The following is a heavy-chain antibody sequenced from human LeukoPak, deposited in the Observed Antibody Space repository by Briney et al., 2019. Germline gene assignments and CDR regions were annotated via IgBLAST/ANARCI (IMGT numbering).Heavy chain of an antibody. CDR3: ARDLAVLQQWLIFDY. CDR1: GFTFSSYG. Sequence: GGSLRLSCAASGFTFSSYGMHWVRQAPGKGLEWVAVIWYDGSNKYYADSVKGRFTISRDNSKNTLYLQMNSLRAEDTAVYYCARDLAVLQQWLIFDYWGQGTLVTVSS. CDR2: IWYDGSNK. D-gene: IGHD6-19*01. V-gene: IGHV3-33*01. J-gene: IGHJ4*02.